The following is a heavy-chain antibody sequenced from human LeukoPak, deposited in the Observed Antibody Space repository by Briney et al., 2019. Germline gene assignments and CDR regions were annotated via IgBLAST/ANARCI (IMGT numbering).Heavy chain of an antibody. D-gene: IGHD3-10*01. Sequence: ASVKVSCKVSGYTLTELSMHWVRQAPGKGLERMGGFDPEDGETIYAQKFQGRVTMTEDTYTDTAYMELSSLRSEDTAVYYCATGVALGPGSSLSFDYWGQGTLVTVSS. CDR2: FDPEDGET. J-gene: IGHJ4*02. V-gene: IGHV1-24*01. CDR3: ATGVALGPGSSLSFDY. CDR1: GYTLTELS.